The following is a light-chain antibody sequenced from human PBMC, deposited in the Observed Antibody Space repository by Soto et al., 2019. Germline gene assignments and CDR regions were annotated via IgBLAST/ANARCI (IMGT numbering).Light chain of an antibody. CDR2: DAS. CDR1: QSVRSW. V-gene: IGKV1-5*01. Sequence: SLTEKIGYRVTITCRAIQSVRSWLAWYQQKPGTAPKLLTFDASRLESGVASRFSGSGSGTEFTLIISGLQPDDSATYYCQQYTNANNPWRFGQ. CDR3: QQYTNANNPWR. J-gene: IGKJ2*04.